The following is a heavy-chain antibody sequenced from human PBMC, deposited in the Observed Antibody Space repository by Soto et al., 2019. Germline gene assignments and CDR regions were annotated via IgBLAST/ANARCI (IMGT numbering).Heavy chain of an antibody. Sequence: SESMYLTCAVYGESFNGYYWTGIRQAPGKGLEWIGEINDGGRTNYNPSLESRVTISVDTSKNQFSLKLGSMTAADTALYYCARGDYITTVGTIDYWGQGTQVTVSS. CDR3: ARGDYITTVGTIDY. CDR2: INDGGRT. J-gene: IGHJ4*02. D-gene: IGHD1-20*01. V-gene: IGHV4-34*01. CDR1: GESFNGYY.